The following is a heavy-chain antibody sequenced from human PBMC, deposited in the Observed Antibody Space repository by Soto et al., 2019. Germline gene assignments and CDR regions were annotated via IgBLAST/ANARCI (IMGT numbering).Heavy chain of an antibody. J-gene: IGHJ3*02. V-gene: IGHV3-23*01. Sequence: EVQLLESGGGLVQPGGSLRLSCAASGFTFSIYAMTWVRQAPGKGLEWVSSISGSGGSTYYADSVKGRFTISRDNSKNTLYLQMNSLRAEDTALSYCAKPYYYGSGTGPDAFDIWGQGTMVTVSS. CDR2: ISGSGGST. CDR1: GFTFSIYA. D-gene: IGHD3-10*01. CDR3: AKPYYYGSGTGPDAFDI.